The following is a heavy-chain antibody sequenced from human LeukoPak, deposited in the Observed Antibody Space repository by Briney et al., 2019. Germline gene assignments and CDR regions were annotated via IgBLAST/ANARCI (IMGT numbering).Heavy chain of an antibody. CDR3: ASVNCAGEYTTRDWYFDL. J-gene: IGHJ2*01. CDR2: IFYEGGAT. V-gene: IGHV3-74*01. Sequence: GGSLRLSCAASGFTFSSYWMHWVRHAPGKGLVWVSRIFYEGGATAYAASVKGRFIISRDNAENTLSLQMNSLGAEDTAVYYCASVNCAGEYTTRDWYFDLWGRGTLVVVSS. D-gene: IGHD2-21*01. CDR1: GFTFSSYW.